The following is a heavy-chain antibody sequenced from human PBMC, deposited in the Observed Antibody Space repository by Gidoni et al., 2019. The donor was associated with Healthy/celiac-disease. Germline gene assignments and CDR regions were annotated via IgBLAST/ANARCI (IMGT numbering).Heavy chain of an antibody. Sequence: QVQLVQPGAEVKKPGASVKVSCKASGYTCTGYYMQWVRQAPGQGLEWMGRINPNSGGTNYAQKFQGRVTMTRDTSISTAYMELSRLRSDDTAVDYCARDRYGGNPAGDWFDPWGQGTLVTVSS. V-gene: IGHV1-2*06. CDR2: INPNSGGT. CDR3: ARDRYGGNPAGDWFDP. D-gene: IGHD2-15*01. J-gene: IGHJ5*02. CDR1: GYTCTGYY.